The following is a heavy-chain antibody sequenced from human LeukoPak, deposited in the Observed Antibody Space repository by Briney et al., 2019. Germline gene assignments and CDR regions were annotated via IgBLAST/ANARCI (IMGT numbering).Heavy chain of an antibody. J-gene: IGHJ4*02. D-gene: IGHD5-12*01. CDR2: IYSGGRT. V-gene: IGHV3-53*01. Sequence: PGGSLRLSCAASGFTVSSNYMSWVRQAPGKGLEWVSVIYSGGRTYYADSVKGRFTISRDNSKNTLYLQMNSLRAEHTAVYYCAREGSGYDSHIPFDYWGEGTLVTVSS. CDR1: GFTVSSNY. CDR3: AREGSGYDSHIPFDY.